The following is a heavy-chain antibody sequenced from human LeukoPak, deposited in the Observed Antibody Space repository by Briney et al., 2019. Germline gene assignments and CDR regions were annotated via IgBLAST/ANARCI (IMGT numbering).Heavy chain of an antibody. V-gene: IGHV1-69*01. Sequence: ASVKVSCKASGGTFSSYAISWVRQAPGQGLEWMGGIIPIFGTANYAQKFQGRVTITADESTSTAYTELSSLRSEDTAVYYCARDRDGSSGYYSHFDYWGQGTLVTVSS. CDR3: ARDRDGSSGYYSHFDY. J-gene: IGHJ4*02. D-gene: IGHD3-22*01. CDR1: GGTFSSYA. CDR2: IIPIFGTA.